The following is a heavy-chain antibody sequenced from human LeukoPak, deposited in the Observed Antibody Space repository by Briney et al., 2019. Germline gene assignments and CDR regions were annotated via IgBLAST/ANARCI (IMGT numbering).Heavy chain of an antibody. Sequence: SETLSLTCPVFVDSISSYFWSWIRQPPGKGLEWIGCFYYDGRTNYNPSLKSRVTISVDTSKNHFSLKLSSVTAADTAVYYCARAIVNGYFDHWGRGTLVTVSS. CDR2: FYYDGRT. D-gene: IGHD2-15*01. V-gene: IGHV4-59*01. CDR1: VDSISSYF. J-gene: IGHJ4*02. CDR3: ARAIVNGYFDH.